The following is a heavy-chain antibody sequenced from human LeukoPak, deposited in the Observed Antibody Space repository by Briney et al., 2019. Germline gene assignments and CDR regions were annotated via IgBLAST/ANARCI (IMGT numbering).Heavy chain of an antibody. D-gene: IGHD3-3*01. CDR2: IKQDGSEK. Sequence: GGSLRLSCAASGFTFSSYWMSWVRQAPGKGLEWVANIKQDGSEKYYVDSVKGRFTISRDNAKNSLYLQMNSLRDEDTAVYYCARDQFGVVIIFYYGMDVWGQGTTVTVSS. J-gene: IGHJ6*02. V-gene: IGHV3-7*01. CDR1: GFTFSSYW. CDR3: ARDQFGVVIIFYYGMDV.